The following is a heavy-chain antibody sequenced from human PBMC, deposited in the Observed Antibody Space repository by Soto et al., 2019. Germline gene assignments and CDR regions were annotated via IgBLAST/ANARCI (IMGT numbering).Heavy chain of an antibody. Sequence: ASVKVSCKASGYTFTGYYMHWVRQAPGQGLEWMGWINPNSGGTNYAQKFQGRVTMTRDTSISTAYMELSRLRSDDTAVYYCARRPMYCGGDCYSIFDYWGQGTLATVSS. CDR1: GYTFTGYY. CDR3: ARRPMYCGGDCYSIFDY. V-gene: IGHV1-2*02. D-gene: IGHD2-21*02. J-gene: IGHJ4*02. CDR2: INPNSGGT.